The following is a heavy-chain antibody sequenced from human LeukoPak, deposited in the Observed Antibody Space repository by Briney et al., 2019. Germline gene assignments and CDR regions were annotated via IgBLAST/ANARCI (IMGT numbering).Heavy chain of an antibody. D-gene: IGHD3-22*01. Sequence: PSETLFLTCTVSGGSISSGDYYWSWIRQPPGKGLEWIGYIYYSGSTYYNPSLKSRVTISVDTSKNQFSLKLSSVTAADTAVYYCARLDSSGTAAIDYWGQGTLVTVSS. V-gene: IGHV4-30-4*08. J-gene: IGHJ4*02. CDR3: ARLDSSGTAAIDY. CDR2: IYYSGST. CDR1: GGSISSGDYY.